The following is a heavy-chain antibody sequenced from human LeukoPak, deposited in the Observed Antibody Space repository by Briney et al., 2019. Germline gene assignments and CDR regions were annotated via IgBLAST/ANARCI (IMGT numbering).Heavy chain of an antibody. CDR2: IYYSGST. V-gene: IGHV4-59*01. CDR1: GGSISSYY. J-gene: IGHJ4*02. CDR3: ARSEYYFDY. Sequence: PSETLSLTCTVSGGSISSYYWSWIGQPPGNGLEWIGYIYYSGSTNYNPSLKSRVTISVDTSKNQFSLKLSSVTAADTAVYYCARSEYYFDYWGQGTLVTVSS.